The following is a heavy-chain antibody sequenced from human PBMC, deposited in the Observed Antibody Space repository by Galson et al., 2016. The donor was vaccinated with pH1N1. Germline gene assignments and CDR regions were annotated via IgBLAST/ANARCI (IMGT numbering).Heavy chain of an antibody. J-gene: IGHJ4*02. CDR2: ITPIFGSA. D-gene: IGHD3-16*01. CDR1: GGSFTNYA. V-gene: IGHV1-69*05. Sequence: SVKVSCKASGGSFTNYAINWVRQAPGQGLEWMGGITPIFGSADLASKFQDRVTITTDESTNTAYMEMTSLRFEGTAVYYCARDLKFGVIGDWGQGTLVTISS. CDR3: ARDLKFGVIGD.